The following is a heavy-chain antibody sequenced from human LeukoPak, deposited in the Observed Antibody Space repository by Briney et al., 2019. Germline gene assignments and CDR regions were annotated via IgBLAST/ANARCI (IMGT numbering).Heavy chain of an antibody. D-gene: IGHD6-6*01. CDR3: AKSSHSSSSFPLDAFDI. Sequence: GGSLRLSCAASGFAFSSYGMHWVRQAPGKGLEWVTFIRYDGSNKYYADSVKGRVTISRDNSKNTLYLQMNSLRAEDTAVYYCAKSSHSSSSFPLDAFDIWGQGTMVTVSS. CDR2: IRYDGSNK. J-gene: IGHJ3*02. V-gene: IGHV3-30*02. CDR1: GFAFSSYG.